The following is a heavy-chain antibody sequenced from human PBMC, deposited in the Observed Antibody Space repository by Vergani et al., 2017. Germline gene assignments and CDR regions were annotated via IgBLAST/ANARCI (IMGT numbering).Heavy chain of an antibody. D-gene: IGHD3-22*01. J-gene: IGHJ4*02. CDR2: IIPVLGKT. V-gene: IGHV1-69*08. CDR1: GATFRSNT. CDR3: ARGDYDSSGSIMGIDY. Sequence: QVQLVQSGAEVKKPGSSVKVSCKASGATFRSNTISWVRQVPGQGLEWMGRIIPVLGKTKYAQDFQGRLTITADTSTSIAYMELTSLRSDDTAVYYCARGDYDSSGSIMGIDYWGQGTLVTVSS.